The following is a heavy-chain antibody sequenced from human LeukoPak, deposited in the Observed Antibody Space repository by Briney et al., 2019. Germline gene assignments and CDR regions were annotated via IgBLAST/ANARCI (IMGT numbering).Heavy chain of an antibody. CDR3: AKDMEHDYYYYGMDV. V-gene: IGHV3-9*01. Sequence: GRSLRLSCAASGFTFDDYAMHWVRQAPGKGLEWVSGISWNSGSIGYADSVKGRFTISRDNAKNSLYLQMNSLRAEDTALYYCAKDMEHDYYYYGMDVWGQGTTVTVSS. J-gene: IGHJ6*02. D-gene: IGHD1/OR15-1a*01. CDR1: GFTFDDYA. CDR2: ISWNSGSI.